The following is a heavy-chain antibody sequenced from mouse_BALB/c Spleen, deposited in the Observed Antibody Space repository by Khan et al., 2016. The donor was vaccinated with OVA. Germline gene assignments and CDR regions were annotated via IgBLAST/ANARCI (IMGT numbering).Heavy chain of an antibody. D-gene: IGHD2-10*01. CDR1: GFSLTNYG. V-gene: IGHV2-6-1*01. J-gene: IGHJ4*01. CDR3: ARQPYYHYYIMDY. Sequence: QVQLKESGPGLVAPSQSLSITCTISGFSLTNYGVHWVRQPPGKGLEWLVVIWSDGSATFNSALKSRLSISKDNSKNQVFLKMNNLQTDDTAMYYCARQPYYHYYIMDYWGQGTSVTISS. CDR2: IWSDGSA.